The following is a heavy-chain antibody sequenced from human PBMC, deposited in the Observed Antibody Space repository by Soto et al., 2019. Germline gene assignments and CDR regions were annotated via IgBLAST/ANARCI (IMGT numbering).Heavy chain of an antibody. J-gene: IGHJ5*02. CDR2: INSDASST. V-gene: IGHV3-74*01. CDR3: ARYCGVTCSSAFDP. CDR1: GFIFSRYY. Sequence: EVQLVESGGGLAQPGGSLRLSCAASGFIFSRYYMHWVRQAPGKGLVWVSRINSDASSTDYADSVRGRFTISRDNAKNTLYLQMNSLRADDTAVYYCARYCGVTCSSAFDPCGQGTLVTVSS. D-gene: IGHD2-2*01.